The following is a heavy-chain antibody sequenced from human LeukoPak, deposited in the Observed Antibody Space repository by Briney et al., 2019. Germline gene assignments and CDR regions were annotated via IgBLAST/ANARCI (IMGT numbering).Heavy chain of an antibody. D-gene: IGHD3-22*01. CDR2: ISGSGGST. Sequence: PGGSLRLSCAASGFTFSSFAMSWARQAPGKGLEWVSAISGSGGSTYSADSVKGRFTISRDNSKNTLYLQMNSLRAEDTAIYYCAKGPFFYYDSSGYNYFDYWGQGTLVTVSS. J-gene: IGHJ4*02. V-gene: IGHV3-23*01. CDR3: AKGPFFYYDSSGYNYFDY. CDR1: GFTFSSFA.